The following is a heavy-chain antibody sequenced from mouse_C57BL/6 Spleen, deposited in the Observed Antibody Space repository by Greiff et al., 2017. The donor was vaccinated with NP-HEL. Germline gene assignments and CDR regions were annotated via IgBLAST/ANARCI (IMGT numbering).Heavy chain of an antibody. Sequence: QVQLQQSGAELVKPGASVKLSCKASGYTFTSYWMHWVKQRPGQGLEWIGMIHPNSGSTNYNEKFKSKATLTVDKSSRTAYMQLSSLTSEDSAVYYCAREGSSGYSAYWGQGTLVTGSA. CDR1: GYTFTSYW. CDR3: AREGSSGYSAY. D-gene: IGHD3-2*02. J-gene: IGHJ3*01. CDR2: IHPNSGST. V-gene: IGHV1-64*01.